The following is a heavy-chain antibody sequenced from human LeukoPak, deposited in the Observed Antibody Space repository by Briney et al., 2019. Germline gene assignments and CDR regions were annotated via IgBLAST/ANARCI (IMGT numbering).Heavy chain of an antibody. J-gene: IGHJ4*02. V-gene: IGHV3-30*18. CDR3: AKPTYGEKIFDY. Sequence: GRSQRLSCAASGFTFSRYGMHWVRQAPGKGLEWVAFISLDGSNKYYADSVKGRFTISRDNSMNTLYLQMNSLRAEDTAVYYCAKPTYGEKIFDYWGQGTLVTVSS. D-gene: IGHD3-3*01. CDR2: ISLDGSNK. CDR1: GFTFSRYG.